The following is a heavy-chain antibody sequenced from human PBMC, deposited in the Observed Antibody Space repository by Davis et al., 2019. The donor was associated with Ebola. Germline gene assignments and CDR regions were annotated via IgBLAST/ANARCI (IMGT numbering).Heavy chain of an antibody. V-gene: IGHV4-59*08. CDR1: GGSISSYY. Sequence: SETLSLTCTVSGGSISSYYWSWIRQPPGKGLEWIGYIYYSGSTNYNPSPKSRVTISVDTSKNQFSLKLSSVTAADTAVYYCARHKGNYYYGMDVWGQGTTVTVSS. J-gene: IGHJ6*02. D-gene: IGHD6-13*01. CDR2: IYYSGST. CDR3: ARHKGNYYYGMDV.